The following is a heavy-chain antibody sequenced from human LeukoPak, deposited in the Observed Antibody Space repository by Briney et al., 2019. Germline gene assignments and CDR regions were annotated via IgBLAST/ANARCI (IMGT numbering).Heavy chain of an antibody. Sequence: SQTLSLTCAISGDSVSSNSAAWNWIRKSPSRGLEWLGRTYYRSKWYYDYAVAVKSRISINPDTSKNQFSLQLSSVTPEDTAVYYCARDPVGGSTIFDYWGQGTLVTVSS. V-gene: IGHV6-1*01. J-gene: IGHJ4*02. D-gene: IGHD1-26*01. CDR1: GDSVSSNSAA. CDR2: TYYRSKWYY. CDR3: ARDPVGGSTIFDY.